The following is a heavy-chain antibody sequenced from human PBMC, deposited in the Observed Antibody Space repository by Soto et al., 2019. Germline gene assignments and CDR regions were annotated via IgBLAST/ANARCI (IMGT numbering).Heavy chain of an antibody. CDR1: GGTFSNYA. Sequence: QVQLVQSGAEVKKPGSSVKVSCTASGGTFSNYAINWVRQAPGQGLEWMGGIFPIFGTAKYAQTFQGRVTITADKSTSTAYMELSSLRSDDAAVYYCARESLEYSSSWYAFDIWGQGTMVTVSS. J-gene: IGHJ3*02. D-gene: IGHD6-6*01. CDR2: IFPIFGTA. V-gene: IGHV1-69*06. CDR3: ARESLEYSSSWYAFDI.